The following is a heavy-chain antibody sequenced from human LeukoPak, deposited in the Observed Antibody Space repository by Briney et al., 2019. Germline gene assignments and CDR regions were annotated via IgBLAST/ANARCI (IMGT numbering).Heavy chain of an antibody. CDR2: ISGSGGST. D-gene: IGHD4-17*01. Sequence: EGSLRLSCAASGFTFSSYAMSWVRQAPGKGLEWVSAISGSGGSTYYADSVKGRFTISRDNFKNTLYLQMNSLRAEDTAVYYCAKSNYGYFDYWGQGTLVTVSS. V-gene: IGHV3-23*01. CDR3: AKSNYGYFDY. CDR1: GFTFSSYA. J-gene: IGHJ4*02.